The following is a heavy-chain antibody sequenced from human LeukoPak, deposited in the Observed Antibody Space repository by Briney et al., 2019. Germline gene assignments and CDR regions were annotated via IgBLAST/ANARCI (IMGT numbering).Heavy chain of an antibody. D-gene: IGHD3-22*01. Sequence: SETLSLTCTVSGGSISTITYYWGWVRQSPEMGLEWLATIYYSASIYYSPSLKSRLTISIDTSKNQISLKLKSVTAADTAVYYCARDSYYYDSSGYYYGIDYWGQGTLVTVSS. J-gene: IGHJ4*02. CDR2: IYYSASI. CDR1: GGSISTITYY. V-gene: IGHV4-39*07. CDR3: ARDSYYYDSSGYYYGIDY.